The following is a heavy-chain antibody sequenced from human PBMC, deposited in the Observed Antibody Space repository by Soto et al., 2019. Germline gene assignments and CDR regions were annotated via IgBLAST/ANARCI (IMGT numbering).Heavy chain of an antibody. CDR2: IYWDDDK. Sequence: QITLKESGPTVVNPTETLTLTCTFSGFSLTTSGVGVGWVRQSPGKAPEWLALIYWDDDKRYSTSRKSRLTITKDTSKNQVVLTMANVDPADTATYYCAHRVLRTVFGLVTTTAIYFDFWGQGTPVVVSS. CDR1: GFSLTTSGVG. J-gene: IGHJ4*02. V-gene: IGHV2-5*02. CDR3: AHRVLRTVFGLVTTTAIYFDF. D-gene: IGHD3-3*01.